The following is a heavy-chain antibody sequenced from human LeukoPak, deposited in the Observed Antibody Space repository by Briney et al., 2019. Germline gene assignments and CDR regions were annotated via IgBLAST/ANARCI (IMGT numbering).Heavy chain of an antibody. J-gene: IGHJ4*02. CDR1: GFTFSSYA. D-gene: IGHD6-19*01. CDR3: AKAGRSSGWRGIDY. CDR2: ISGGGGST. V-gene: IGHV3-23*01. Sequence: PGGSLRLSCAASGFTFSSYAMSWVRQAPGKGLEWVSVISGGGGSTYYADSVKGRFTISRDNSKSTLYLQMDSLRAEDTAVYYCAKAGRSSGWRGIDYWGRGPLVTVSS.